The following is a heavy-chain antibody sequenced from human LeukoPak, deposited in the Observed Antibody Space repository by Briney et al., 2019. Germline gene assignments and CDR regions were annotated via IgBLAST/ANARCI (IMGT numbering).Heavy chain of an antibody. J-gene: IGHJ4*02. D-gene: IGHD2-2*01. V-gene: IGHV1-58*02. CDR3: AAVFFSSTVPYFDH. CDR2: IVVGSGNT. CDR1: GFTFSSSA. Sequence: GTSVTVSFKASGFTFSSSAIQWVRQVRGQRLEWIGWIVVGSGNTNYAQKFQDRVTITKDMSTMTAYMELSSLRSEDTALYYCAAVFFSSTVPYFDHWAQGTLVTVSS.